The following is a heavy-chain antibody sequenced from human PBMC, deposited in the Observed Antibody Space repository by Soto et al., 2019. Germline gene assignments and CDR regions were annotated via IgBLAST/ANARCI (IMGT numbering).Heavy chain of an antibody. CDR2: FFYSGST. J-gene: IGHJ3*02. Sequence: PSETLSLTCTVSGGSISSSSYYWDWIRQPPGKGLEWIGSFFYSGSTYYNPSLKSRVTISVDTSKKQFSLKLSSVTAADTAVYYCARRIGAAKAFDIWGQGTMVTVSS. CDR3: ARRIGAAKAFDI. V-gene: IGHV4-39*01. CDR1: GGSISSSSYY. D-gene: IGHD3-16*01.